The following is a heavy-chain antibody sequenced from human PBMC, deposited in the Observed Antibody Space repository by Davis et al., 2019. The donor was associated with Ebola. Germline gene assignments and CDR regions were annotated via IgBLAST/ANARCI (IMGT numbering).Heavy chain of an antibody. J-gene: IGHJ4*02. D-gene: IGHD1-26*01. CDR1: GGSFSGYY. Sequence: PSETLSLTCAVYGGSFSGYYWSWIRQPPGKGLEWIGEINHSGGTNYNPSLKSRVTISVDTSKNQFSLKLSSVTAADTAVYYCARESSGSYSYFDYWGQGTLVTVSS. CDR2: INHSGGT. CDR3: ARESSGSYSYFDY. V-gene: IGHV4-34*01.